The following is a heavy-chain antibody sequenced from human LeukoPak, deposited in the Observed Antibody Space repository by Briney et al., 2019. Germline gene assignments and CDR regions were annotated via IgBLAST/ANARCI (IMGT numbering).Heavy chain of an antibody. CDR2: IIPIFGTA. D-gene: IGHD2-2*03. CDR3: ARGVDIVVVPAATNWYDP. Sequence: SVKVSCKASGGTFSSYAISWVRQAPGQGLEWMGGIIPIFGTANYAQKFQGRVTITADESTSTAYMELSSLRSEDTAVYYCARGVDIVVVPAATNWYDPWGQGTLVTVSS. CDR1: GGTFSSYA. J-gene: IGHJ5*02. V-gene: IGHV1-69*01.